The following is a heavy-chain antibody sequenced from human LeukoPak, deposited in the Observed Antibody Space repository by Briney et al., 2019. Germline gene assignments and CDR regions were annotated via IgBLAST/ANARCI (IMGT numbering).Heavy chain of an antibody. CDR2: IIPIFRTA. CDR1: GGTFRSFA. CDR3: ARALRYYSDSSGYAFDY. D-gene: IGHD3-22*01. V-gene: IGHV1-69*13. Sequence: PSVKVSCKASGGTFRSFAISWVRQAPGQGLEWMGGIIPIFRTANYAQKFQGRVTITADESTSTAYMELSSLRSEDTAVYYCARALRYYSDSSGYAFDYWGQGILVTVSS. J-gene: IGHJ4*02.